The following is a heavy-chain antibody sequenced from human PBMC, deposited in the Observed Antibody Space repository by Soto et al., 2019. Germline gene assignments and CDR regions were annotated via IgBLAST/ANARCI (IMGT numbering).Heavy chain of an antibody. J-gene: IGHJ3*02. CDR2: INHSGST. V-gene: IGHV4-34*01. CDR1: GGSFSGYY. D-gene: IGHD1-1*01. Sequence: QVQLQQRGAGLLKPSETLSLTCAVYGGSFSGYYWSWIRQPPGKGLEWIGEINHSGSTNYNPSLKRRVTISVDTSKNQFSLKLSSVTAADTAVYYCARGLEPQGADDAFDIWGQGTMVTVSS. CDR3: ARGLEPQGADDAFDI.